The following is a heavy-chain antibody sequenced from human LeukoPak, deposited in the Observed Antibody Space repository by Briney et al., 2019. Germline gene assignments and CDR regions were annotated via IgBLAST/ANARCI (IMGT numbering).Heavy chain of an antibody. D-gene: IGHD4-17*01. CDR1: GFTLSSYS. CDR2: IDSDTYGNTI. J-gene: IGHJ4*02. CDR3: ARDRDYAFAY. V-gene: IGHV3-48*02. Sequence: PGGSLRLSCAASGFTLSSYSMNWVREAPGKGLEWISYIDSDTYGNTIYYADIVKGRFTISRDNAKNSLYLQMNSLRDEDTALYYCARDRDYAFAYWGQGTLVTVSS.